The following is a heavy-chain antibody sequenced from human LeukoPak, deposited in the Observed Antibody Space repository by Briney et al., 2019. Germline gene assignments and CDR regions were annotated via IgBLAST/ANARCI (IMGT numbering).Heavy chain of an antibody. Sequence: PGGSLRLSCAASGFTFSSYATHWVRQAPGKGLEWVAVISYDGSNKYYADSVKGRFTISRDNSKNTLYLQMNSLRAEDTAVYYCARDSGYFDYWGQGTLVTVSS. V-gene: IGHV3-30-3*01. CDR1: GFTFSSYA. CDR3: ARDSGYFDY. J-gene: IGHJ4*02. CDR2: ISYDGSNK. D-gene: IGHD3-10*01.